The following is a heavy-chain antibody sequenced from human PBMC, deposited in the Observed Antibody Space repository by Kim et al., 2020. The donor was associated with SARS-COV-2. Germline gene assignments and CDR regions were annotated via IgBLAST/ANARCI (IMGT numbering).Heavy chain of an antibody. CDR2: ISASGTA. CDR1: GFTFNDYA. J-gene: IGHJ4*02. Sequence: GGSLRLSCAASGFTFNDYAMSWVRQAPGKGLEWVSVISASGTANYADSVKGRFTISRDNSKSTLYLQMNSLGVEDTAVYYCAKNEKRIDSSACDYWGQGTLVTVSS. CDR3: AKNEKRIDSSACDY. V-gene: IGHV3-23*01. D-gene: IGHD3-22*01.